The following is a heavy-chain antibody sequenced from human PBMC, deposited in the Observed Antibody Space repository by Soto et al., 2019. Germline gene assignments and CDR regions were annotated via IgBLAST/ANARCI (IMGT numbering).Heavy chain of an antibody. CDR2: INAGNGNT. CDR1: GYTFTSYA. CDR3: ARGYCSSTSCYRHFPDY. J-gene: IGHJ4*02. V-gene: IGHV1-3*01. Sequence: QVQLVQSGAEVKKPGASVKVSCKASGYTFTSYAMHWVRQAPGQRLEWMGWINAGNGNTKYSQKLQGRVTMTTDTSTSTAYMELRSLRSDDTAVYYCARGYCSSTSCYRHFPDYWGQGTLVTVSS. D-gene: IGHD2-2*02.